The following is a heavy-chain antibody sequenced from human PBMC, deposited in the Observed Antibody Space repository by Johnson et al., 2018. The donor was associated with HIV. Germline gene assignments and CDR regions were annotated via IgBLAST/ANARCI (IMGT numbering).Heavy chain of an antibody. CDR2: LYSGGST. J-gene: IGHJ3*02. D-gene: IGHD2-15*01. Sequence: VQLVESGGGVVQPGGSLRLSCAASGFTVSSNYMSWVRQAPGKGLEWVSILYSGGSTYYTDSVKGRFTISRDNSKNTLYLQMNSLRAEDTAVYYCSRIGAWQLHRAFDIWGQGTMVTVSS. CDR1: GFTVSSNY. V-gene: IGHV3-66*02. CDR3: SRIGAWQLHRAFDI.